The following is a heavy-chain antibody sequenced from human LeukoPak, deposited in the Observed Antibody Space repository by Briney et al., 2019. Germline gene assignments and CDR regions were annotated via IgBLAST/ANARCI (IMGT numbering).Heavy chain of an antibody. CDR2: IGASGAGT. CDR1: GYTFSSYA. D-gene: IGHD6-19*01. V-gene: IGHV3-23*01. J-gene: IGHJ5*02. CDR3: ARPRIPVAGTRWFDP. Sequence: GGSLRLSCAASGYTFSSYAMTWVRQAPGKGLEWVSSIGASGAGTHYADSVKGRFTISSDNSKNTVYLQMNSLRAEDTAIYYCARPRIPVAGTRWFDPWGQGALVTVS.